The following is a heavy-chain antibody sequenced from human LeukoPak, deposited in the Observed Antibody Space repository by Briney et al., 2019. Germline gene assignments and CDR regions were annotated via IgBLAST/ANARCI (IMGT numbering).Heavy chain of an antibody. CDR1: GGSISSGSYY. CDR3: ARSSFYSSSWYFGY. Sequence: PSETLSLTCTVSGGSISSGSYYWRWVRQPPGKGLEWIGYIYYSGSTYYNPSLKSRVAISVDTSKNQFSLNLSSVTAADTAVYYCARSSFYSSSWYFGYWGQGTLVTVSS. CDR2: IYYSGST. D-gene: IGHD6-13*01. V-gene: IGHV4-30-4*08. J-gene: IGHJ4*02.